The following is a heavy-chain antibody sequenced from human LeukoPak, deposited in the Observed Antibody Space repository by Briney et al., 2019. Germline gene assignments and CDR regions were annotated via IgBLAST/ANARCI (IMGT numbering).Heavy chain of an antibody. CDR1: GFTFSSYA. D-gene: IGHD6-6*01. V-gene: IGHV3-23*01. CDR2: ITGSGGST. Sequence: GGSLRLSCAASGFTFSSYAMSWVRQAPGKGLEWVLAITGSGGSTYYADSVKGRFTISRDNSKNTLYLQMDSLRAEDTAVYYCVKGSSSSRPYYFDSWGQGTLVSVSS. J-gene: IGHJ4*02. CDR3: VKGSSSSRPYYFDS.